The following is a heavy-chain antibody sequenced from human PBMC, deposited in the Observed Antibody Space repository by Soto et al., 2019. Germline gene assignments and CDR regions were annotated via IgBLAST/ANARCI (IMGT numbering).Heavy chain of an antibody. CDR2: IWYDGSNK. J-gene: IGHJ6*02. CDR1: GFTFSSYG. Sequence: PGGSLRLSCAASGFTFSSYGMHWVRQAPGKGLEWVAVIWYDGSNKYYADSVKGRFTISRDNSKNTLYLQMNSLRAEDTAVYYCARDDPSYGPTFRYYYYGMDVWGQGTTVTVSS. CDR3: ARDDPSYGPTFRYYYYGMDV. V-gene: IGHV3-33*01. D-gene: IGHD5-18*01.